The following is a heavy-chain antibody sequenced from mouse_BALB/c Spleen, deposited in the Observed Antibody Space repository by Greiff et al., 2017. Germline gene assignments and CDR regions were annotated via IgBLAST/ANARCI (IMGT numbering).Heavy chain of an antibody. CDR1: GYSITSGYY. D-gene: IGHD2-4*01. CDR2: ISYDGSN. J-gene: IGHJ3*01. CDR3: ARGAMITFAY. V-gene: IGHV3-6*02. Sequence: VQLQQSGPGLVKPSQSLSLTCSVTGYSITSGYYWNWIRQFPGNKLEWMGYISYDGSNNYNPSLKNRISITRDTSKNQFFLKLNSVTTEDTATYYCARGAMITFAYWGQGTLVTVSA.